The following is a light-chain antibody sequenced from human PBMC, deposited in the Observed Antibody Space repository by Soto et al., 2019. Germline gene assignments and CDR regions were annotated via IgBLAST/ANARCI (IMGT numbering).Light chain of an antibody. CDR2: DAS. V-gene: IGKV3D-20*02. CDR3: YPHSNWPPT. Sequence: EIVMTQSPATVSVSPGERLTLSCRASQSVSSTSLAWYKKQPGQAPRLIIYDASSRATGIPARLSGSGSGTDFTLTISSLEPEEFAVDYCYPHSNWPPTFGGGTKVDI. CDR1: QSVSSTS. J-gene: IGKJ4*01.